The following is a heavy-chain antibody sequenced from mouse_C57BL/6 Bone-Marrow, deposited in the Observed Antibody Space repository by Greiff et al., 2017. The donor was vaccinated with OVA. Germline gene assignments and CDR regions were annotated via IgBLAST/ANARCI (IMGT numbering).Heavy chain of an antibody. D-gene: IGHD1-1*01. CDR1: GFTFSDYY. CDR3: ARATELLRSFDY. V-gene: IGHV5-16*01. J-gene: IGHJ2*01. CDR2: INYDGSST. Sequence: EVMLVESEGGLVQPGSSMKLSCTASGFTFSDYYMAWVRQVPEKGLEWVANINYDGSSTYYLDSLKSRFIISRDNAKNILYLQMSSLKSEDTATYYCARATELLRSFDYWGQGTTLTVSS.